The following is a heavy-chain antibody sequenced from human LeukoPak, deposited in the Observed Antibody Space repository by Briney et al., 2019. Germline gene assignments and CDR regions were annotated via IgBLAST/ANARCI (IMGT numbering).Heavy chain of an antibody. CDR1: GYTFTNYA. D-gene: IGHD7-27*01. V-gene: IGHV1-3*01. J-gene: IGHJ3*02. Sequence: AASVKVSCKASGYTFTNYAIHWVRQAPGQGLEWMGWINAGNGNTKFSQKFQGRVTITRDTSASTAYMELSGLTSEDRAVYYCGRYWGSGGFDIWGQGTMVTVSS. CDR3: GRYWGSGGFDI. CDR2: INAGNGNT.